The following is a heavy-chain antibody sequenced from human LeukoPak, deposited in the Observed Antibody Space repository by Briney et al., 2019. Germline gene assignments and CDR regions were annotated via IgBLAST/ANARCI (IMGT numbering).Heavy chain of an antibody. J-gene: IGHJ3*02. CDR1: GFTFSSYS. D-gene: IGHD2-2*02. CDR3: AWCSSTSCYKGDAFDI. CDR2: ISSSSSTI. V-gene: IGHV3-48*04. Sequence: GGSLRLSCAASGFTFSSYSMNWVRQAPGKGLEWVSYISSSSSTIYYADSVKGRFTISRDNAKNTLYLQMNSLRAEDTAVYYCAWCSSTSCYKGDAFDIWGQGTMVTVSS.